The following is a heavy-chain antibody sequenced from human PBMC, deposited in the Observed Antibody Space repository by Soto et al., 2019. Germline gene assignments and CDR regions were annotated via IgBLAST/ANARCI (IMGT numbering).Heavy chain of an antibody. D-gene: IGHD5-18*01. J-gene: IGHJ6*01. CDR1: GYTFTSYY. V-gene: IGHV1-46*01. Sequence: GASVKVSCKASGYTFTSYYIHWVRQAPGQGLEWMGIFNPTGDTASYAQKLQGRVTMTRDTSTGTAYMELGSLRSEDTAVYYCARGGRIVDTGIGYYYFHAMDVWGQGPTVTVSS. CDR3: ARGGRIVDTGIGYYYFHAMDV. CDR2: FNPTGDTA.